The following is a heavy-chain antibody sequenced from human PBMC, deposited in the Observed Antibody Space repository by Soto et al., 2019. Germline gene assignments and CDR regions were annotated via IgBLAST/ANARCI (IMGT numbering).Heavy chain of an antibody. V-gene: IGHV4-59*01. CDR3: ARKHRYNSGWYES. Sequence: QVQLQESGPGLVKPSETLSLTCTVSGGSISSYYWTWIRQPPGKGLEWIGYVYYSGGTNYNPSLQSRVTISVDTSQSQFSLNLSSVTAADTAVYYCARKHRYNSGWYESWGQGILVTVSS. D-gene: IGHD6-19*01. J-gene: IGHJ5*01. CDR2: VYYSGGT. CDR1: GGSISSYY.